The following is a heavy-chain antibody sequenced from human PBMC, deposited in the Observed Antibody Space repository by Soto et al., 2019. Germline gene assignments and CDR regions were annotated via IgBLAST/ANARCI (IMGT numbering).Heavy chain of an antibody. D-gene: IGHD4-4*01. J-gene: IGHJ5*02. CDR1: GGSISSGGYY. CDR2: IYYSGST. V-gene: IGHV4-31*03. CDR3: ARDNAGTVTTSPDNWFDP. Sequence: PSETLSLTCTFSGGSISSGGYYWSWIRQHPGKGLEWIGYIYYSGSTYYNPSLKSRVTISVDTSKNQFSLKLSSVTAADTAVYYCARDNAGTVTTSPDNWFDPWGQGTLVTVSS.